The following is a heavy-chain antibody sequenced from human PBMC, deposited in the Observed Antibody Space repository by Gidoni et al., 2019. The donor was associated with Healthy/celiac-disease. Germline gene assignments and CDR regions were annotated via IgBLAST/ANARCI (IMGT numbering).Heavy chain of an antibody. J-gene: IGHJ4*02. CDR1: GGSISSYY. V-gene: IGHV4-59*12. D-gene: IGHD5-12*01. Sequence: QVQLQESGPGLVKPSETLSLTCTVSGGSISSYYWSWIRQPPGKGLEWIGYIYYSGSTNYNPSLKSRVTISVDTSKNQFSLKLSSVTAADTAVYYCARGRDGYTLPVDYWGQGTLVTVSS. CDR3: ARGRDGYTLPVDY. CDR2: IYYSGST.